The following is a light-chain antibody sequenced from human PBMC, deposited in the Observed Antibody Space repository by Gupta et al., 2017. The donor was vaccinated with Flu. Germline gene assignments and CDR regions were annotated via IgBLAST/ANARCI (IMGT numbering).Light chain of an antibody. V-gene: IGKV3-20*01. Sequence: ESWLTQSPGTLSLSPGERATLSCRASHSISSSYLAWYQQKPGQAPRLLIYRSSSRAAGIPDRFSGSGSGTDFTLTISRLEPEDFAVYYCQQAGDSPKYTFGQGTKLEIK. CDR1: HSISSSY. CDR3: QQAGDSPKYT. J-gene: IGKJ2*01. CDR2: RSS.